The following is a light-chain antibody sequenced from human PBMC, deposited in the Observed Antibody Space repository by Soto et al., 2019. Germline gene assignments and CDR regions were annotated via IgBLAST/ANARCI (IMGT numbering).Light chain of an antibody. CDR2: GAS. J-gene: IGKJ4*02. CDR3: QQPDNWPP. Sequence: EIVLTQSPGTLSLSPGERATLSCRASQSVSNNYLAWYQQKPGQAPRLLIYGASNRATGIPARFSGSGTGTELALTISSLQSVAFAVHYCQQPDNWPPFGGGTKVDIK. CDR1: QSVSNN. V-gene: IGKV3-15*01.